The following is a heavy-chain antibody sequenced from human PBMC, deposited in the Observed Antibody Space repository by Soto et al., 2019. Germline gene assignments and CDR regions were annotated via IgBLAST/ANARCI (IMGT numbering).Heavy chain of an antibody. CDR1: GGSISSYY. V-gene: IGHV4-59*04. D-gene: IGHD2-2*03. CDR3: ARLNGYCVSTNCHGYYGMDV. CDR2: IYSSENT. Sequence: SETLSLTCTVSGGSISSYYWSWIRQPPGKGLEWIGYIYSSENTYYNPSLLSRVTISVDTSKNEFSLRLSSVTAADTAVYCCARLNGYCVSTNCHGYYGMDVWGQGTTVTVSS. J-gene: IGHJ6*02.